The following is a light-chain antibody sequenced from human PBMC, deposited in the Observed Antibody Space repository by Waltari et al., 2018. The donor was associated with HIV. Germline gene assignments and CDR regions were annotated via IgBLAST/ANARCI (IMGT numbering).Light chain of an antibody. CDR3: AAWDDSLNGYV. J-gene: IGLJ1*01. CDR2: SNN. Sequence: QSVLTQPPSASGTPGQRVTISCSGSSSNIGSNPVNWYQQLPGPAPKLLIYSNNHRPSGVPDRFSGSKSGTSASLAISGLQSEDEADYYCAAWDDSLNGYVFGTGTKVTVL. CDR1: SSNIGSNP. V-gene: IGLV1-44*01.